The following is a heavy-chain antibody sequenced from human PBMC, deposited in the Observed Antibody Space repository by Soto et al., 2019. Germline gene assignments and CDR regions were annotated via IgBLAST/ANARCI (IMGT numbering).Heavy chain of an antibody. CDR1: GYTFTNFY. CDR2: DNPNGGRS. CDR3: ARGLASGEY. J-gene: IGHJ1*01. V-gene: IGHV1-46*01. Sequence: QVQLVKSGAEVKEPGASVKISCKGSGYTFTNFYIHWVRQAPGQGLEWMGIDNPNGGRSNYTQNFLGRVTISRDTCTRPVYTHLSSLRSADMGVYYCARGLASGEYWGQGTLVTVS. D-gene: IGHD6-6*01.